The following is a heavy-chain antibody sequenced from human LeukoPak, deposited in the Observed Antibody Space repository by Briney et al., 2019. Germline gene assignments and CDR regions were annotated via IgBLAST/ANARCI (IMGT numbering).Heavy chain of an antibody. Sequence: PGGSLRLSCAASGFTFSSYSMNWLRQAPGKGLEWVSSISSSSSNIYYADSVKGRFTISRDNAKNSLHLQMSSLRAEDTAVYYCGRLLNNFGAYMDVWGKGTTVTVSS. D-gene: IGHD3-3*01. V-gene: IGHV3-21*01. J-gene: IGHJ6*03. CDR1: GFTFSSYS. CDR2: ISSSSSNI. CDR3: GRLLNNFGAYMDV.